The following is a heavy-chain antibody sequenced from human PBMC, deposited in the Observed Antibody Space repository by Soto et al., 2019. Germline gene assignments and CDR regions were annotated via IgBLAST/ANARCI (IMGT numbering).Heavy chain of an antibody. CDR2: INAGNGNT. J-gene: IGHJ6*02. V-gene: IGHV1-3*01. CDR3: ARVRATMVRGDYYYYYGMDV. Sequence: QVQLVQSGAEVKKPGASVKVSCKASGYTFTSFAMHWVRQAPGQRLEWMGWINAGNGNTKYSQKFQGRVTITRDTSASTAYMELSSLRSEDTAVYYCARVRATMVRGDYYYYYGMDVWGQGTTVTVSS. CDR1: GYTFTSFA. D-gene: IGHD3-10*01.